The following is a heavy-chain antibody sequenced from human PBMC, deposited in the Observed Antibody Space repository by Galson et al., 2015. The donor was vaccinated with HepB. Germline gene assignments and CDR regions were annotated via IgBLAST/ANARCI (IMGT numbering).Heavy chain of an antibody. CDR3: ATTKFGSGAYWTFDI. Sequence: SLRLSCAASGFTFSSYTMNWVRQTPGKGLQWVSYISTNGVTIHYADSVKGRFTIARDNAKNTMWLQMNSLRAEDTAVYYCATTKFGSGAYWTFDIWGQGTLASVSS. V-gene: IGHV3-48*03. CDR2: ISTNGVTI. D-gene: IGHD4/OR15-4a*01. J-gene: IGHJ3*02. CDR1: GFTFSSYT.